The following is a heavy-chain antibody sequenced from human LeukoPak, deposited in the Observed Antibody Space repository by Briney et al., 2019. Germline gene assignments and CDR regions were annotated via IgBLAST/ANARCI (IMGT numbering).Heavy chain of an antibody. CDR1: GFTFSDYY. V-gene: IGHV3-11*04. Sequence: GGSLRLSCAASGFTFSDYYMNWIRQTPGKGLEWISYISQSGGVVKYADSVEGRFTISRDNAKKSVNLEMNNLRVEDTAVYYCVKTARLADYWGQGTLVTVSS. CDR3: VKTARLADY. D-gene: IGHD6-6*01. CDR2: ISQSGGVV. J-gene: IGHJ4*02.